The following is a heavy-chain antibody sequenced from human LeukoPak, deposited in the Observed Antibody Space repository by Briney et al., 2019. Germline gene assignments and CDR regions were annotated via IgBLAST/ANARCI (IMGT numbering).Heavy chain of an antibody. V-gene: IGHV3-53*01. CDR2: LYSGGST. CDR1: GFTFSNYW. J-gene: IGHJ5*02. Sequence: PGGSLRLSCAGSGFTFSNYWVHWVRQGPGKGLVWVSVLYSGGSTYYADSVKGRFTISRDNSKNTLYLQMNSLRPEDTAVYYCARESVGYCSTSICPNWFDPWGQGTLVTVSS. D-gene: IGHD2-2*01. CDR3: ARESVGYCSTSICPNWFDP.